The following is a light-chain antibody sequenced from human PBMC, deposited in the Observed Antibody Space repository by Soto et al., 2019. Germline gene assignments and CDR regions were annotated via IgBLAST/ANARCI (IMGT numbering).Light chain of an antibody. Sequence: EIVLTQSPGTLSLSPGERATLSCRASQSVSSTYLAWYRQQPGQAPRLLIYGSSNRATGIPDRFSGSGSGTDFTLTISRLELEDFAVYYCQQYGSSSWTFGQGTKVEIK. CDR2: GSS. J-gene: IGKJ1*01. V-gene: IGKV3-20*01. CDR1: QSVSSTY. CDR3: QQYGSSSWT.